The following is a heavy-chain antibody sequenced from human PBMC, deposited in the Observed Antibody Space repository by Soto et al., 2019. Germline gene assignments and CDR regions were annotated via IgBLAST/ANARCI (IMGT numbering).Heavy chain of an antibody. Sequence: QVQLQEWGPGLVKPSETLSLKCSVSGGSISTGGHYWSWLRQHPGKGLEWIGDMYYSGNTYYNPSLKVGLPFQMEAPKNRSPLKRTSVTAADPAVFFCPRAIVFTGGEGFVIWGKGKLVAAS. CDR2: MYYSGNT. V-gene: IGHV4-31*02. J-gene: IGHJ3*02. CDR3: PRAIVFTGGEGFVI. CDR1: GGSISTGGHY. D-gene: IGHD2-8*02.